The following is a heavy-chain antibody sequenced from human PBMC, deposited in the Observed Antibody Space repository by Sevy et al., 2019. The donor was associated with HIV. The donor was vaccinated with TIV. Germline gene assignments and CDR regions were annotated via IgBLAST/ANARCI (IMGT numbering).Heavy chain of an antibody. CDR2: IKQDAGEK. CDR1: GFTFGKYW. V-gene: IGHV3-7*01. CDR3: ARDDGNYYCHY. D-gene: IGHD1-7*01. J-gene: IGHJ4*02. Sequence: GGSLRLSCAASGFTFGKYWMGWVRQAPGKGLEWVANIKQDAGEKYYVDSVKGRFTISRDNAKNSLFLQMNSLRAEDTAVYFCARDDGNYYCHYWGQGTLVTVSS.